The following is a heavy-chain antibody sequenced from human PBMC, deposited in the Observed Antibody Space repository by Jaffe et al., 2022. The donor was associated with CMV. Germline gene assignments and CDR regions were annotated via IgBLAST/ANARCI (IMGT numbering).Heavy chain of an antibody. CDR1: GGSISSYY. V-gene: IGHV4-59*01. CDR2: IYYSGST. CDR3: AREGRRGAFDI. D-gene: IGHD3-10*01. J-gene: IGHJ3*02. Sequence: QVQLQESGPGLVKPSETLSLTCTVSGGSISSYYWSWIRQPPGKGLEWIGYIYYSGSTNYNPSLKSRVTISVDTSKNQFSLKLSSVTAADTAVYYCAREGRRGAFDIWGQGTMVTVSS.